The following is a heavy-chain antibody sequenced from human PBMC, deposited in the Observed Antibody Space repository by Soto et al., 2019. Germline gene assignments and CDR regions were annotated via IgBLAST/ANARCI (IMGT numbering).Heavy chain of an antibody. J-gene: IGHJ4*02. CDR1: GGTFSSYS. V-gene: IGHV1-69*01. CDR3: ARDGGRHSGGIDY. Sequence: VQLVQSGAEVKKPGSSVTVSCKASGGTFSSYSINCVRQAPGQGLEWMGEIIPIFGTENYAQKFQGRVTITADESTSTAYMELSSLRSEDTAVYYCARDGGRHSGGIDYWGQGTVVTVSS. CDR2: IIPIFGTE. D-gene: IGHD2-15*01.